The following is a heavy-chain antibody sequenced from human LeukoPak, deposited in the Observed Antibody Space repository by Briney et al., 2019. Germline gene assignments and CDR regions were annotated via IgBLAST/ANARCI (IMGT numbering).Heavy chain of an antibody. CDR3: AKDQGSGWYGVLDY. CDR1: GFTFSSYG. Sequence: GGSLRLSCAASGFTFSSYGMHWVRQAPGKGLEWVAVISYDGSNKYYADSVKGRFTISRDNSKNTLYLQMNSLRAEDTAVYYCAKDQGSGWYGVLDYWGQGTLVTVSS. D-gene: IGHD6-19*01. V-gene: IGHV3-30*18. J-gene: IGHJ4*02. CDR2: ISYDGSNK.